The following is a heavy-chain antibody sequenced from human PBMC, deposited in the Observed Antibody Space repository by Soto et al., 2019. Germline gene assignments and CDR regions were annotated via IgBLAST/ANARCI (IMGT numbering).Heavy chain of an antibody. D-gene: IGHD1-26*01. Sequence: GGSLRLSCAASRFTFSSYGMHWVRQAPGSGLEWVAVISYDGSNKYYADSVKGRFTISRDNSKNTLYLQMNSLRGEDTAVYYCAKDRDGANYYGMDVWGQGTTVTVSS. V-gene: IGHV3-30*18. J-gene: IGHJ6*02. CDR1: RFTFSSYG. CDR2: ISYDGSNK. CDR3: AKDRDGANYYGMDV.